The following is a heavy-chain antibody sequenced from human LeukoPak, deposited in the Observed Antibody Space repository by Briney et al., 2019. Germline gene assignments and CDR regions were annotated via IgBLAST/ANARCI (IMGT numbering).Heavy chain of an antibody. J-gene: IGHJ5*02. D-gene: IGHD2-2*02. V-gene: IGHV1-69*13. CDR2: IIPIFGTA. Sequence: GASVKVSCKASGGTFSSYAISWVRQAPGQGLEWMGGIIPIFGTANYAQKFQGRVTITADESTSTAYMELSSLRSEDTAVYYCARAPVLLYPPYNWFDPWGQGTLVTVSS. CDR1: GGTFSSYA. CDR3: ARAPVLLYPPYNWFDP.